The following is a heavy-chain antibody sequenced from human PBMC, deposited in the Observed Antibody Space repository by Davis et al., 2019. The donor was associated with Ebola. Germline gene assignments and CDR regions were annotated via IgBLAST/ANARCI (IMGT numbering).Heavy chain of an antibody. V-gene: IGHV1-18*01. CDR3: ARGITMVRSASWFDP. Sequence: ASVKVSCKASGYTFTSYDINWVRQAPGQGLEWMGWISAYNGNTNYAQKLQGRVTMTTDTSTSTAYMELRSLRSDDTAVYYCARGITMVRSASWFDPWGQGTLVTVSS. CDR2: ISAYNGNT. D-gene: IGHD3-10*01. CDR1: GYTFTSYD. J-gene: IGHJ5*02.